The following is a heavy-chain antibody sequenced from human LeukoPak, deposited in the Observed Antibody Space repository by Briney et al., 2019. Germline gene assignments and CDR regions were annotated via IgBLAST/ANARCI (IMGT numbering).Heavy chain of an antibody. Sequence: SVKVSCKASGDTFSSHGLSWVRQAPGQGLEWMGGIIPIFGSTNYAQNFQGRVTITMDESTSTAYMELSSLRTDDTAVYYCARGWHHSSGYYLFDYWGQGTLVTVSS. D-gene: IGHD3-22*01. J-gene: IGHJ4*02. CDR3: ARGWHHSSGYYLFDY. CDR1: GDTFSSHG. CDR2: IIPIFGST. V-gene: IGHV1-69*05.